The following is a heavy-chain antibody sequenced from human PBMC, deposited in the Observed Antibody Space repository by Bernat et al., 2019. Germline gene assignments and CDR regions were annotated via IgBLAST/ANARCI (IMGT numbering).Heavy chain of an antibody. CDR2: INPNNGDT. Sequence: QVQLVQSGAEVKKPGASVKVSCNASGYTFTGYYIHWVRQAPGQGLEWMGWINPNNGDTNYVQKCHGWVTMTRDTTISTAYMELSRLTSDDAAVYYCASALGSSRWYYFDYWGQGTLVTVSS. J-gene: IGHJ4*02. V-gene: IGHV1-2*04. CDR1: GYTFTGYY. CDR3: ASALGSSRWYYFDY. D-gene: IGHD6-13*01.